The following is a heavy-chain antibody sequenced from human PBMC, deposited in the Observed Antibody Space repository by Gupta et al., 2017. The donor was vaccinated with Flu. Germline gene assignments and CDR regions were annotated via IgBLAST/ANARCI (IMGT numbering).Heavy chain of an antibody. CDR3: ASFLDYYNSSAYYGFAGFDY. V-gene: IGHV4-31*03. CDR2: IYYSGST. J-gene: IGHJ4*02. CDR1: GGSISSGTHY. Sequence: QVQLQESGPGLVKPSQTLSLTCTVSGGSISSGTHYWSWIRQHPGKGLEWIGYIYYSGSTYYNPSLKSRVTISLDTSKNQFSLKLSSVTAADTAVYYCASFLDYYNSSAYYGFAGFDYWGQGTLVTVSS. D-gene: IGHD3-22*01.